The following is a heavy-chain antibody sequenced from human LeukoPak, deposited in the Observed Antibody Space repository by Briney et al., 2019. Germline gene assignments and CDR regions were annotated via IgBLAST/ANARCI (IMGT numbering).Heavy chain of an antibody. CDR3: ARDAAGNGDLDY. CDR1: GGSISSYY. CDR2: IYYSGST. D-gene: IGHD6-13*01. J-gene: IGHJ4*02. V-gene: IGHV4-59*01. Sequence: KPSETLSLTCTVSGGSISSYYWSWIRQPPGKGLEWIGYIYYSGSTNYNPSLKSRVTISVDTSKSQFSLKLSSVTAADTAVYYCARDAAGNGDLDYWGQGTLVTVSS.